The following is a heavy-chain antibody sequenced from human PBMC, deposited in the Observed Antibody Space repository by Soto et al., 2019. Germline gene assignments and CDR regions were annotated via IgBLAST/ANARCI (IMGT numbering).Heavy chain of an antibody. Sequence: QEQLVQSGAEVKEPGASLKVSCKASGDTFTTNYLHWVRQAPGQGLEWMGRINPNNGATLYAQELQGRLILPSDTSTSTVYMDLNSVKSEDSAVYYCASRVLCDMDVWGQGTTVTVSS. CDR2: INPNNGAT. CDR1: GDTFTTNY. V-gene: IGHV1-46*04. D-gene: IGHD2-21*01. J-gene: IGHJ6*02. CDR3: ASRVLCDMDV.